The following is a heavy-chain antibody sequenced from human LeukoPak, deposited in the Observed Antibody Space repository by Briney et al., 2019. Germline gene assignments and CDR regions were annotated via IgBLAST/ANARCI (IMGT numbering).Heavy chain of an antibody. CDR2: IYYSGST. Sequence: PSETLSLTCTVSGGSIRSYYWSWIRQPPGKGLEWIGYIYYSGSTYYNPSLKSRVTISVDTSKNQFSLKLSSVTAADTAVYYCARDGNIVVQDDAFDIWGQGTMVTVSS. CDR3: ARDGNIVVQDDAFDI. J-gene: IGHJ3*02. CDR1: GGSIRSYY. V-gene: IGHV4-30-4*08. D-gene: IGHD2-15*01.